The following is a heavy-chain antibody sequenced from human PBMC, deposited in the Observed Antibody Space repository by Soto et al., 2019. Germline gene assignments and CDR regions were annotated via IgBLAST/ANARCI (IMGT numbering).Heavy chain of an antibody. CDR2: INHSGST. V-gene: IGHV4-34*01. Sequence: PSESLSPTCAVYVGSFSGYYWSWIRQPPGKGLEWIGEINHSGSTNYNPSLKSRVTISVDTSKNQFSLKLSSVTAADTAVYYCARGNPPSYYYYGMDVWGQGTTVTVSS. CDR3: ARGNPPSYYYYGMDV. CDR1: VGSFSGYY. J-gene: IGHJ6*02.